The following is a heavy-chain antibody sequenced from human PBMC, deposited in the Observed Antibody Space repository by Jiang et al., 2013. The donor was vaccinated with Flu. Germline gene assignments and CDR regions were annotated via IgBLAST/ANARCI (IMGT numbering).Heavy chain of an antibody. CDR1: GGSISSYY. Sequence: PSETLSLTCTVSGGSISSYYWSWIRQPPGKGLEWIGYMYYSGSTNYNPSLKSRVTISVDTSKNQFSLKLSSVTAADTAVYYCARMYSSSPDYYYYYGMDVWGQGTTVTVSS. J-gene: IGHJ6*02. D-gene: IGHD6-6*01. V-gene: IGHV4-59*01. CDR2: MYYSGST. CDR3: ARMYSSSPDYYYYYGMDV.